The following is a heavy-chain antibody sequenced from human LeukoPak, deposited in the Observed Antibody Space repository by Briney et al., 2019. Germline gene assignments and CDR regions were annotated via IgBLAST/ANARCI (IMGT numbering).Heavy chain of an antibody. CDR3: ATYYDTAMDY. J-gene: IGHJ4*02. V-gene: IGHV3-48*04. D-gene: IGHD5-18*01. CDR2: ISSNSKTI. Sequence: PGASLRLSCATSGFTFSSYSMNWVRQAPGKGLEWVSYISSNSKTIYYADSVKGRFTISRDNGKKSLNLQMNSLRAEDTAVYYCATYYDTAMDYWDQGTLVTVSS. CDR1: GFTFSSYS.